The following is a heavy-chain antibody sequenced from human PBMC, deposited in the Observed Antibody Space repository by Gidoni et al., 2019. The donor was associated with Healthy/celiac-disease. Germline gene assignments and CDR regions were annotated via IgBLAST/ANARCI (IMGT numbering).Heavy chain of an antibody. Sequence: EGQLVESGGGLVQPGGSLSLSCAASGFTFSSYWMVWVRQAPGRGLEWVANMRPDGTEEYYVGSVKGRFTISRDNAENSLYLQMNSLRVEDTAIYYCAREPFAAPWDYWGQGTLVTVSS. V-gene: IGHV3-7*01. CDR2: MRPDGTEE. D-gene: IGHD3-16*01. J-gene: IGHJ4*02. CDR3: AREPFAAPWDY. CDR1: GFTFSSYW.